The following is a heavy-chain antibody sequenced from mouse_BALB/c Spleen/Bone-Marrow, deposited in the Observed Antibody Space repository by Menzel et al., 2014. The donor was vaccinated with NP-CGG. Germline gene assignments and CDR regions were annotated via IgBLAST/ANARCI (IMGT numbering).Heavy chain of an antibody. CDR1: GYTFTTYW. V-gene: IGHV1S16*01. D-gene: IGHD2-4*01. CDR2: INPSSGGT. CDR3: TIEYGITTKDYYALDY. Sequence: QVQLKESGAELVKPGASVKLSCKASGYTFTTYWMHWVRLRPGQGFDWIGEINPSSGGTYYNEKFRRKATLTVDKSSSTAYTQLSSLTSEDSAVYYCTIEYGITTKDYYALDYWGQGTSVTVSS. J-gene: IGHJ4*01.